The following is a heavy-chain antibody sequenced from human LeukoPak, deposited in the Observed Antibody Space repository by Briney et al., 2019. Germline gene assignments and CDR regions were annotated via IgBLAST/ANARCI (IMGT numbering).Heavy chain of an antibody. V-gene: IGHV4-4*07. D-gene: IGHD3-16*01. CDR3: ARDLPYDYVWGNPVAFDY. CDR1: GGSISSHI. J-gene: IGHJ4*02. Sequence: PSETPSLTCTVSGGSISSHIWSWIRQPAGKGLEWIGRIYTSGSTNYNPSLKSRVTMSVDTSKNQFSLKLSSVTAADTAVYYCARDLPYDYVWGNPVAFDYWGQGTLVTVSS. CDR2: IYTSGST.